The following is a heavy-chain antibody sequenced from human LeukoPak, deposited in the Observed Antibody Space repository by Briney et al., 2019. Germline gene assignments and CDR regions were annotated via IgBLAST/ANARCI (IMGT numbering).Heavy chain of an antibody. CDR1: GGSISSSSYY. V-gene: IGHV4-39*01. Sequence: SETLSLTCTVSGGSISSSSYYWGWIRQPPGKGPEWIGSVYYSGSTYYNPSLKSRVTISVDTSKSHFSLNLSSVTAADTAVYYCARHKRASYYDILTGHFDYWGQGTLVTVSS. CDR3: ARHKRASYYDILTGHFDY. J-gene: IGHJ4*02. CDR2: VYYSGST. D-gene: IGHD3-9*01.